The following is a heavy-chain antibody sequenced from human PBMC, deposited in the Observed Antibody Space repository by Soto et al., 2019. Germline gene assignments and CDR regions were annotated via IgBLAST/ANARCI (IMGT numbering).Heavy chain of an antibody. D-gene: IGHD4-4*01. V-gene: IGHV4-59*08. Sequence: SETLSLTCTVSGGSISSYYWSWIRQPPGKGLEWIGYIYYSGSTNYNPSLKSRVTISVDTSKNQFSLKLSSVTAADTAVYYCASSYSNYALIDYYYYGMDVWGQGTTVTVSS. CDR3: ASSYSNYALIDYYYYGMDV. J-gene: IGHJ6*02. CDR2: IYYSGST. CDR1: GGSISSYY.